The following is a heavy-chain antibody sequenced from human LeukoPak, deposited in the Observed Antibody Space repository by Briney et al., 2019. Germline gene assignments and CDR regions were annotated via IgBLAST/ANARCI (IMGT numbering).Heavy chain of an antibody. CDR3: ARRASSSWSSNWFDP. D-gene: IGHD6-13*01. J-gene: IGHJ5*02. Sequence: SETLSLTCTVSGGSISSYYWSWIRQPPGKGLEWIGYIYYSGSTNYNPSLKSQVTISVDTSKNQFSLKLSSVTAADTAVYYCARRASSSWSSNWFDPWGQGTLVTVSS. CDR1: GGSISSYY. CDR2: IYYSGST. V-gene: IGHV4-59*01.